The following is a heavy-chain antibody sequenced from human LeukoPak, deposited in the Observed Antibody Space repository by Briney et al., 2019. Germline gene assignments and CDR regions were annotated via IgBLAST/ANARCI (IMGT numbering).Heavy chain of an antibody. CDR3: ARGRLVGASWCFDL. J-gene: IGHJ2*01. CDR2: INPNSGGT. CDR1: GYTFTGYY. Sequence: ASVKVSCKASGYTFTGYYLYWVRQAPGQGLEWMGWINPNSGGTNYAQKFQGRVTMTRDTSISTAYMELSSLRSEDTAVYYCARGRLVGASWCFDLWGRGTLVTASS. D-gene: IGHD1-26*01. V-gene: IGHV1-2*02.